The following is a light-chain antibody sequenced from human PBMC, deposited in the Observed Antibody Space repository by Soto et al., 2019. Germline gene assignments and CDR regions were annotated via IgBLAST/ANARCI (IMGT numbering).Light chain of an antibody. J-gene: IGKJ1*01. V-gene: IGKV3-15*01. CDR3: QRYNDWPLT. Sequence: EIVMTQPPVTLSVSPGERVTLSCRASQSVSSNLAWYQQKPGQAPSLLIYGAFTRATGIPARFSGTGSGTEFTLTISSLQSEDFALYYCQRYNDWPLTFGQGTKVDIK. CDR1: QSVSSN. CDR2: GAF.